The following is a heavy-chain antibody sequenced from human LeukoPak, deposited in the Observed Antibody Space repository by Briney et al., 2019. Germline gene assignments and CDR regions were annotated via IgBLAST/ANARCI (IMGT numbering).Heavy chain of an antibody. CDR2: IYHSGST. D-gene: IGHD6-13*01. V-gene: IGHV4-59*12. Sequence: SETLSLTCTVSGGSISSYYWSWIRQPPGKGLEWIGYIYHSGSTYYNPSLKSRVTISVDRSKNQFSLKLSSVTATDTAVYYCARGESSWSLPGGQGPRVTVSS. CDR1: GGSISSYY. CDR3: ARGESSWSLP. J-gene: IGHJ4*02.